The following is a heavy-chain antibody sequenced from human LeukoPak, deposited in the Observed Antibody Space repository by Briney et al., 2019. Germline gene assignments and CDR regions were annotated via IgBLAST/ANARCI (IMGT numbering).Heavy chain of an antibody. CDR1: GYTFTSYA. Sequence: GASVKVSCKASGYTFTSYAMNWVRQAPGQGLEWMGWINTNTGNPTYAQGFTGRFVFSLDTSVSTAYLQISSLKAEDTAVYYCARVVRGAYWNYFDYWGQGTLVTVSS. CDR3: ARVVRGAYWNYFDY. V-gene: IGHV7-4-1*02. D-gene: IGHD3-10*01. CDR2: INTNTGNP. J-gene: IGHJ4*02.